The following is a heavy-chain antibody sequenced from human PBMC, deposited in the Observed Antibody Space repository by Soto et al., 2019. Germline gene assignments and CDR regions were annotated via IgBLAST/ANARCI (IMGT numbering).Heavy chain of an antibody. D-gene: IGHD3-16*01. CDR3: AMVDNYVTPTPQDV. CDR2: ISPYSGNT. V-gene: IGHV1-18*01. CDR1: GYIFVNYG. Sequence: QVQLVQSGDEVRKPGSSVKVSCKASGYIFVNYGIAWVRQAPGQGLEWMGWISPYSGNTHYASKVQGRLTMTTTTSRRAANMDLRSLTSDDPAVYYFAMVDNYVTPTPQDVWGQGTTVTVSS. J-gene: IGHJ6*02.